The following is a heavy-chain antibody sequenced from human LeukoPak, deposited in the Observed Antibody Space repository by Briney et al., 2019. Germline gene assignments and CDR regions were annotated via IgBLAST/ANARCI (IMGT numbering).Heavy chain of an antibody. CDR2: ITTVGDT. CDR1: GFTFSSFD. V-gene: IGHV3-13*01. D-gene: IGHD3-9*01. Sequence: SGGSLRLSCAASGFTFSSFDMHWVRQTTGNGLEWVSGITTVGDTYYAASVKGRFTISRENAKNSFFLQMNSLGAEDTAVYYCARGGTTGYYVFDLWGQGTLVTVSS. CDR3: ARGGTTGYYVFDL. J-gene: IGHJ4*02.